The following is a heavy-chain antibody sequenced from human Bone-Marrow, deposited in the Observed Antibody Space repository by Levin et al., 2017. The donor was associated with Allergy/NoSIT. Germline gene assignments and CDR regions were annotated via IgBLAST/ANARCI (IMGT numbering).Heavy chain of an antibody. V-gene: IGHV3-9*01. CDR2: VTWSGADT. CDR3: VKDLRWDPPNAFDV. CDR1: GLNFDKYG. D-gene: IGHD5-24*01. J-gene: IGHJ3*01. Sequence: SLKISCVVSGLNFDKYGMHWVRQAPGKGLEWVSGVTWSGADTHYADSVKGRFIISRDNAKNTLYLQMNSLRVDDTALYYCVKDLRWDPPNAFDVWGQGTLVTVSS.